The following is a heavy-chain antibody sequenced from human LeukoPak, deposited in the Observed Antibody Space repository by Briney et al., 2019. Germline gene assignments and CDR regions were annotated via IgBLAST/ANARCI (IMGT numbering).Heavy chain of an antibody. Sequence: AASVKVSCKASGYTFTSYYMHWVRQAPGQGLEWMGIINPSGGSTSYAQKFQGRVTMTRDTSTSTVYMELSSLRSEDTAVYYCARDGRAVLRYFDWLLSPYYFDYWGQGTLVTVPS. V-gene: IGHV1-46*01. CDR2: INPSGGST. J-gene: IGHJ4*02. D-gene: IGHD3-9*01. CDR1: GYTFTSYY. CDR3: ARDGRAVLRYFDWLLSPYYFDY.